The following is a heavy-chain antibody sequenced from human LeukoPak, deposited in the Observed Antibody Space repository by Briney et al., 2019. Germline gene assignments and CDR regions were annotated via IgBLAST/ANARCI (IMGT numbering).Heavy chain of an antibody. CDR2: IYYSGST. D-gene: IGHD3-22*01. Sequence: SSETLSLTCAVSGVSISSGGYSWSWIRQPPGKGLEWIGYIYYSGSTNYNPSLKSRVTISVDTSKNQFSLKLSSVTAADTAVYYCARHQDYYDSSGYAFDIWGQGTMVTVSS. J-gene: IGHJ3*02. CDR1: GVSISSGGYS. CDR3: ARHQDYYDSSGYAFDI. V-gene: IGHV4-61*08.